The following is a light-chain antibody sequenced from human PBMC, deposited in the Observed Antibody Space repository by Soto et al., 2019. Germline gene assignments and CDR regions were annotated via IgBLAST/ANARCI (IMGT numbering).Light chain of an antibody. Sequence: QSVLTQPPSVSAAPGQKVTISCSGNSSNIGNNYVSWYQQLPGTAPKLLIYDNNNRPSGIPDRFSGCKSGTSATLRITALQTGDEADYYCETSDSSMSAYVVFGGGTKLTVL. CDR2: DNN. CDR1: SSNIGNNY. CDR3: ETSDSSMSAYVV. V-gene: IGLV1-51*01. J-gene: IGLJ2*01.